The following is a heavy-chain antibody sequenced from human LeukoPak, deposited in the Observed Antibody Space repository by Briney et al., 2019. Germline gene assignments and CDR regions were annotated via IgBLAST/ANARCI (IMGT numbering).Heavy chain of an antibody. CDR1: GGTFSSYA. CDR3: ASRIAAAGTYYYYMDV. Sequence: SVKLSCKASGGTFSSYAISWVRQAPGQGLEWMGGIIPIFGTANYAQKFQGRVTITTDESTSTAYMELSSLRSEDTAVYYCASRIAAAGTYYYYMDVWGKGTTVTVSS. CDR2: IIPIFGTA. V-gene: IGHV1-69*05. D-gene: IGHD6-13*01. J-gene: IGHJ6*03.